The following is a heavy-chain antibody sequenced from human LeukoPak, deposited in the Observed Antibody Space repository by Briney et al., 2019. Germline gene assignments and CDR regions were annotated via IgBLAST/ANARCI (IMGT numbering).Heavy chain of an antibody. CDR1: GYTFTSYD. Sequence: ASVKVSCKASGYTFTSYDINWVRQATGQGLEWMGWMNPNSGNTGYAQKFQGRVTMTRNTFISTAYMELSSLRSEDTAVYYCARGYYDILTGYSSYFDYWGQGTLVTVSS. J-gene: IGHJ4*02. D-gene: IGHD3-9*01. V-gene: IGHV1-8*01. CDR2: MNPNSGNT. CDR3: ARGYYDILTGYSSYFDY.